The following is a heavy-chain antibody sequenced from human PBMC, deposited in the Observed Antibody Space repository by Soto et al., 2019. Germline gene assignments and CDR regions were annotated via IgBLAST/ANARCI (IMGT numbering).Heavy chain of an antibody. D-gene: IGHD5-18*01. Sequence: PSETLSLTCAVSGGSISSGGYSWSWIRQPPGKGLGWIGYIYHSGSTYYNPSLKSRVTISVDRSKNQFSLKLSFVTAADTAVYYCASGGIYAWIQLWLSAESTNWFDPWGQGTLVTVSS. J-gene: IGHJ5*02. CDR1: GGSISSGGYS. CDR2: IYHSGST. V-gene: IGHV4-30-2*01. CDR3: ASGGIYAWIQLWLSAESTNWFDP.